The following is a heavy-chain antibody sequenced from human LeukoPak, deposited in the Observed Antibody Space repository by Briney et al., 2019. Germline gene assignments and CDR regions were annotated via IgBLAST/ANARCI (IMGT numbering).Heavy chain of an antibody. CDR3: ARGPYDSSGYYPDY. V-gene: IGHV4-59*01. J-gene: IGHJ4*02. Sequence: SETLSLTCTVSCGSISSYYWSWIRQPPGKGLEGIGYIYYSGSTNYNPSLKSRVTISVDTSKNQFSLKLSSVTAADTAVYYCARGPYDSSGYYPDYWGQGTLVTVSS. CDR2: IYYSGST. D-gene: IGHD3-22*01. CDR1: CGSISSYY.